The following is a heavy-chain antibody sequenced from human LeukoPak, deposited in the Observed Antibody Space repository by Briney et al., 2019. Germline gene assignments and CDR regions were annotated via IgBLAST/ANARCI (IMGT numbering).Heavy chain of an antibody. J-gene: IGHJ4*02. CDR2: IKSKSDGGTT. D-gene: IGHD5-24*01. Sequence: GGSLRLSCAASGFTFSNAWMSWVRQAPGKGLEWVGRIKSKSDGGTTDYAAPVKGRFTISRDDSKNTLYLQMNSLRADDTAVYYCARSEMSTITFPDYWGQGTPVTVSS. CDR3: ARSEMSTITFPDY. V-gene: IGHV3-15*01. CDR1: GFTFSNAW.